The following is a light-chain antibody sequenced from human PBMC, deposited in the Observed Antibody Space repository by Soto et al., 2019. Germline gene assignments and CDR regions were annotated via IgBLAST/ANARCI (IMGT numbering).Light chain of an antibody. CDR2: EVS. J-gene: IGLJ1*01. Sequence: QSALTQPASVSGSLGQSITISCTGTTTDIGNYNYVSWYQQSPGKAPKLLIYEVSNRPSGVSSRFSGSKSGNTASLTISGRRADDEADYYCNSYTNSGSFVFGTGTKLTVL. V-gene: IGLV2-14*01. CDR1: TTDIGNYNY. CDR3: NSYTNSGSFV.